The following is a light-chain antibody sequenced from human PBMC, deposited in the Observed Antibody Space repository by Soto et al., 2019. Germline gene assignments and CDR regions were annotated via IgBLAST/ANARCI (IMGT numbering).Light chain of an antibody. CDR1: QSVSRN. CDR2: GAS. V-gene: IGKV3D-15*01. Sequence: EIMMTQSPATLSVSPGERATLSCRASQSVSRNLAWYQQKPGQPPRLLIYGASSRATGIPGRFSGSGSATDFALTISSLESEDFAIYYCQEYNKWPLTFGGGTRWIS. CDR3: QEYNKWPLT. J-gene: IGKJ4*01.